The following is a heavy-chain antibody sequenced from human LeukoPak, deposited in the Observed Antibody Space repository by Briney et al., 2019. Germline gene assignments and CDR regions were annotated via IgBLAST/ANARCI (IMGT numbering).Heavy chain of an antibody. J-gene: IGHJ4*02. V-gene: IGHV3-23*01. CDR1: GFTFSSYA. CDR3: AKDDPNDYKPWIY. Sequence: PGGSLRLSCAASGFTFSSYAMSWVRQAPGKGLEWVSLISGSGDKTYYADSVKGRFTISRDNSKNTLYLQVNSLRADDTAVYCCAKDDPNDYKPWIYWGQGTLVIVSS. CDR2: ISGSGDKT. D-gene: IGHD4-11*01.